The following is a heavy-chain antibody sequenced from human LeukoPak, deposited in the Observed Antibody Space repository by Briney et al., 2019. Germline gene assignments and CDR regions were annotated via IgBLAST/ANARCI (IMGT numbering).Heavy chain of an antibody. CDR3: ASVKGRTTGPYYFDY. V-gene: IGHV4-39*01. CDR2: IYYSGRT. D-gene: IGHD1-1*01. J-gene: IGHJ4*02. Sequence: SETLSHTCIVSGGSISSSSYYWGWIRQPPGKGLEWIGSIYYSGRTYYNPSLKSRVTISVDTSKNQFSLKLSSVTAADTAVYYCASVKGRTTGPYYFDYWGQGTLVTVSS. CDR1: GGSISSSSYY.